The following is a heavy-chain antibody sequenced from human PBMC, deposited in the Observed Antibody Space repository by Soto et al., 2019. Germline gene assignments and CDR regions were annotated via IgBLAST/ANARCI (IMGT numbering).Heavy chain of an antibody. CDR1: GFSFSSYS. CDR2: ISSSSSYI. J-gene: IGHJ4*02. CDR3: ARFKWLVLDY. V-gene: IGHV3-21*01. D-gene: IGHD6-19*01. Sequence: EVQLVESGGDLVQPGGSLRLSCTASGFSFSSYSMNWVRQAPGKGLEWVSSISSSSSYIYYADSVKGRFTISRDNAKNSLYLQMNSLRAEDTAVYYCARFKWLVLDYWGQGTLVTVSS.